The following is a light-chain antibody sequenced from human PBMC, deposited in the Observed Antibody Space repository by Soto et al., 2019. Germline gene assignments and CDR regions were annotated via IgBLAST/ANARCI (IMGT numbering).Light chain of an antibody. V-gene: IGLV2-14*01. Sequence: QSALTQPASVSGSPGQSIAISCTGSSSDVGIYNYVSWYQQHPGKVPKLIIYEVSNRPSGVSNRFSGSKSGNTASLTISGLQAEDEADYYCSSYTTSSTRVFGTGTQLTVL. CDR3: SSYTTSSTRV. CDR1: SSDVGIYNY. J-gene: IGLJ1*01. CDR2: EVS.